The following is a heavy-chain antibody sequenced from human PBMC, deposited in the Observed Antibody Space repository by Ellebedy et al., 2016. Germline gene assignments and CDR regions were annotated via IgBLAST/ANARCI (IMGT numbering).Heavy chain of an antibody. D-gene: IGHD5-12*01. CDR3: ARGYSGYDYSLDYYYMDV. V-gene: IGHV3-53*01. Sequence: GESLKISXAASGFTASSNYMSWVRQAPGKGLEWVSVIYSGGTTYYADSVKGRFTNSRDNSKNTLYLQMNSLRAEDTAVYYCARGYSGYDYSLDYYYMDVWGKGTTVTVSS. J-gene: IGHJ6*03. CDR1: GFTASSNY. CDR2: IYSGGTT.